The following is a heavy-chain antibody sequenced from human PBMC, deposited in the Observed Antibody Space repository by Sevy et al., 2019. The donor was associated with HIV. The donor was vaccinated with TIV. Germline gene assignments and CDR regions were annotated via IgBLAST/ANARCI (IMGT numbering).Heavy chain of an antibody. CDR3: AHETFGRFES. Sequence: GGSLRLSCAASGFTFSANWMNWVRQAPGKGLEGVANIKGDGSAKHYVDSVEGRFTISRDNAKNLLYLQMNSLRVEDTAVYYCAHETFGRFESWGQGTLVTVSS. CDR1: GFTFSANW. J-gene: IGHJ4*02. D-gene: IGHD3-16*01. V-gene: IGHV3-7*01. CDR2: IKGDGSAK.